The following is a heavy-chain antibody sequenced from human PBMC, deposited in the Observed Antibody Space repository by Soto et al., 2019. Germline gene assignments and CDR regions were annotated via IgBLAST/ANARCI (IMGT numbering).Heavy chain of an antibody. CDR1: GGTFSSYT. V-gene: IGHV1-69*08. D-gene: IGHD4-17*01. CDR2: IIPILGIA. J-gene: IGHJ3*02. Sequence: QVQLVQSGAEVKKPGSSVKVSCKASGGTFSSYTISWVRQAPGQGLEWMGRIIPILGIANYAQKFQGRVTITADKSTSTAYMELSSLRSEDTAVYYCARDGDDYGDHDAFDIWGQGTMVTVSS. CDR3: ARDGDDYGDHDAFDI.